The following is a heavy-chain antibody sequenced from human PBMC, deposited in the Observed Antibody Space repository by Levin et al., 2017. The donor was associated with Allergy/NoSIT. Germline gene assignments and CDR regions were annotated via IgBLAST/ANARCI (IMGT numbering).Heavy chain of an antibody. V-gene: IGHV3-33*01. CDR2: IWYDGSDK. CDR1: GFTFRNYG. Sequence: PGESLKISCAASGFTFRNYGMHWVRQAPGKGLEWAAVIWYDGSDKYYADSVKGRFTISRDNSKNTLYLQMNSLRVEDTAVYYCARGPLGVGRWYFDLWGRGTLVTVSS. CDR3: ARGPLGVGRWYFDL. J-gene: IGHJ2*01. D-gene: IGHD3-16*01.